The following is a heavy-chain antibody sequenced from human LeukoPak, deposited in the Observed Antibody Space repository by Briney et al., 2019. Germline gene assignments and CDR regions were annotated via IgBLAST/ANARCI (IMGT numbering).Heavy chain of an antibody. CDR2: IKSKTDGGTT. CDR1: GFSFSNAW. D-gene: IGHD2-2*01. J-gene: IGHJ4*02. CDR3: TTSPFCSSTSCYEGDFDY. Sequence: GGSLRLSCAASGFSFSNAWMSWVRQAPGKGLEWVGQIKSKTDGGTTDYAAPVKGRFTISRDDSKNTLYLQMNSLKTEDTAVYYCTTSPFCSSTSCYEGDFDYWGQGTLVTVSS. V-gene: IGHV3-15*01.